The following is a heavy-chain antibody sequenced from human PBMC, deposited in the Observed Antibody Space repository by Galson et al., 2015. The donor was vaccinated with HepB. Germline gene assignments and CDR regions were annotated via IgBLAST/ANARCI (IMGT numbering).Heavy chain of an antibody. CDR3: ARARGWDYGTNSGTTDY. V-gene: IGHV1-46*01. CDR1: ENTFTNYY. D-gene: IGHD4-23*01. J-gene: IGHJ4*01. CDR2: INPRAGST. Sequence: SVKVSCKASENTFTNYYLNWVRQTPGQGLQWMGRINPRAGSTTFAQEFQGRVTMTRDTSTSTAYMELSSLRSEDTAVYYCARARGWDYGTNSGTTDYWGHGSLVT.